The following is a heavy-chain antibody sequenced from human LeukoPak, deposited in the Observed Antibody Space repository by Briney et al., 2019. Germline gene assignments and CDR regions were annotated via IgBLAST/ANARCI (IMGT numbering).Heavy chain of an antibody. CDR2: IRSKANSYAT. Sequence: PGGSLKLSCAASGFTFSGSAMHWVRQASGKGLEWVGRIRSKANSYATAYAASVKGRFTISRDDSKNTAYLQMNSLKTEDTAVYYCARVAIVRGVKDYYMDVRGKGTTVTVSS. D-gene: IGHD3-10*01. CDR3: ARVAIVRGVKDYYMDV. V-gene: IGHV3-73*01. CDR1: GFTFSGSA. J-gene: IGHJ6*03.